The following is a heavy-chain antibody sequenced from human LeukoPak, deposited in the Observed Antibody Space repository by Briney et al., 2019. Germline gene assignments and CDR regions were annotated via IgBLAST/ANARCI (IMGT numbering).Heavy chain of an antibody. Sequence: PSETLSLTCAVYGGSFSGYYWSWIRQPPGKGLEWIGETNHSGSTNYNPSLKSRVTISVDTSKNQFSLKLSSVTAADTAVYYCARFGYYDSSGYYYAIPFYYYYMDVWGKGTTVTVSS. CDR1: GGSFSGYY. J-gene: IGHJ6*03. CDR3: ARFGYYDSSGYYYAIPFYYYYMDV. CDR2: TNHSGST. D-gene: IGHD3-22*01. V-gene: IGHV4-34*01.